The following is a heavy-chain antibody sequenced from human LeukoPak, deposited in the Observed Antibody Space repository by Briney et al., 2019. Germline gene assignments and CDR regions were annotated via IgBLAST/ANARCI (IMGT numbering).Heavy chain of an antibody. D-gene: IGHD2-8*01. V-gene: IGHV4-34*01. CDR2: INHSGST. CDR1: GGSFSGYY. CDR3: AIFSYPRGVY. Sequence: SETLSLTCAVYGGSFSGYYWSWIRQPPGKGLEWIGEINHSGSTHYNPSLKSRVTISVDTSKNQFSLKLSSVTAADTAVYYCAIFSYPRGVYWGQGTLVTVSS. J-gene: IGHJ4*02.